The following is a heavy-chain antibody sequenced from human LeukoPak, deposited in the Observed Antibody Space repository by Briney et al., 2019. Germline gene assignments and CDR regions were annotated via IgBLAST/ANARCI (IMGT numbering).Heavy chain of an antibody. Sequence: GGSLRLSCAASGFTFSSYSMNWVRQAPGKGLEWVSSISSSSSYTYYADSVKGRFTISRDNAKNSLYLQMNSLRAEDTAVYYCARASNVDIVATPSLDYWGQGTLATVSS. CDR1: GFTFSSYS. D-gene: IGHD5-12*01. J-gene: IGHJ4*02. CDR2: ISSSSSYT. V-gene: IGHV3-21*01. CDR3: ARASNVDIVATPSLDY.